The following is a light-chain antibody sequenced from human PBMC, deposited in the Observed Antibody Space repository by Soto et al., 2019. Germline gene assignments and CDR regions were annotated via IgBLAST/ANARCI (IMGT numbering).Light chain of an antibody. V-gene: IGKV1-39*01. CDR1: QTISNY. Sequence: DIQMTQSPSSLSASVGDRVTITCRASQTISNYLNWYQKKPGKAPKLLIYAASSLQRGVPSRFSGSWSGTEFTLTISSLQSEDFAVYYCQQYNNWITFGQGTRLENK. J-gene: IGKJ5*01. CDR2: AAS. CDR3: QQYNNWIT.